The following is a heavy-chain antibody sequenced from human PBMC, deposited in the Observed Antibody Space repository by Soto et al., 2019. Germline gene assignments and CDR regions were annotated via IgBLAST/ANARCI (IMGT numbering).Heavy chain of an antibody. V-gene: IGHV4-4*08. Sequence: QVHLQESGPGLVKPSETLSLTCTVSGDSISTDYWSWIRQSPGKGLEWIGFNGGSTNYNPSLKSRVTTSVDTPKTQFSLKLSSVTAADTAVYYCAKNWNWGSLVHWGQGTLVTVSS. CDR2: NGGST. D-gene: IGHD7-27*01. CDR3: AKNWNWGSLVH. CDR1: GDSISTDY. J-gene: IGHJ4*02.